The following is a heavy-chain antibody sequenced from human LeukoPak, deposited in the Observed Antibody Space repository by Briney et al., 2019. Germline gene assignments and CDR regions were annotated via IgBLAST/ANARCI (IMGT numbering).Heavy chain of an antibody. J-gene: IGHJ4*02. CDR1: GGTFSSYA. CDR2: IIPILGIA. Sequence: GASVKVSCKASGGTFSSYAISWVRQAPGQGLEWMGRIIPILGIANYAQKFQGRVTITADKSTSTAYMELSSLRPEDTAVYYCARDIAVAGTRNFDYWGQGTLVTVSS. CDR3: ARDIAVAGTRNFDY. V-gene: IGHV1-69*04. D-gene: IGHD6-19*01.